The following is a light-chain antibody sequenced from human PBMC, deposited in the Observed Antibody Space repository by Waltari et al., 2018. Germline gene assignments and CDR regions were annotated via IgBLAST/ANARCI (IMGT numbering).Light chain of an antibody. V-gene: IGKV2-28*01. CDR3: MQALQTPRT. CDR1: PSLLHSNGYNY. J-gene: IGKJ2*02. CDR2: LGS. Sequence: DIVMTQSPLSLPVTPGEPASISCRSSPSLLHSNGYNYLDWYVQKPGQSPQLLIYLGSNRASGVPDRFSGSGSGTDFTLKISRVEAEDVGVYYCMQALQTPRTFGQGTKLEIK.